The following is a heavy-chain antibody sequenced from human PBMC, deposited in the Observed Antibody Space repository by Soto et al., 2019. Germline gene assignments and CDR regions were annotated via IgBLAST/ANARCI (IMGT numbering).Heavy chain of an antibody. V-gene: IGHV1-69*13. D-gene: IGHD5-18*01. J-gene: IGHJ6*02. Sequence: GALVKVSCKASGGTFSSYSISWVLQAPGQGLEWMGGIIPIFGTANYAQKFQGRVTITADESTSTAYMELSSLRSEDTAVYYCARAPIYTAMVIDYGMDVWGQGTTVTVSS. CDR1: GGTFSSYS. CDR3: ARAPIYTAMVIDYGMDV. CDR2: IIPIFGTA.